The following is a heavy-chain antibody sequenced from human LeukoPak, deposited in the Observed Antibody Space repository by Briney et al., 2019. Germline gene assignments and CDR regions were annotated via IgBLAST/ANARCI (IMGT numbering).Heavy chain of an antibody. V-gene: IGHV1-18*01. Sequence: ASVKVSCKASGYTFTSYGISWVRQAPGQGLEWMGWISAYNGNTNYAQKLQGRVTMTTDTSTSTAYMELRSLRSDDTAVYYCARVWFGESFENWFDPWGQGTLVTVSS. D-gene: IGHD3-10*01. J-gene: IGHJ5*02. CDR3: ARVWFGESFENWFDP. CDR2: ISAYNGNT. CDR1: GYTFTSYG.